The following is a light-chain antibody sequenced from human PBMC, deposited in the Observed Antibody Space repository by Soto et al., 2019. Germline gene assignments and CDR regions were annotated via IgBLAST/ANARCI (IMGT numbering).Light chain of an antibody. CDR1: QSVSSSY. V-gene: IGKV3-20*01. Sequence: EIVLTQSPGTLSLSPGERATLSCRASQSVSSSYLAWYQQKPGQAPRLLIYGASSRATGIPDRFSGSGSGTYVILTISKLEREDFAVYYWQQYCSSLSCGGWTKVEIK. J-gene: IGKJ4*02. CDR2: GAS. CDR3: QQYCSSLS.